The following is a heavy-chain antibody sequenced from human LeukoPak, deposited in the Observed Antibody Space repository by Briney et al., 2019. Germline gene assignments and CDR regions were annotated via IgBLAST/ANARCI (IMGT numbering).Heavy chain of an antibody. CDR3: ARESPLSFDI. V-gene: IGHV3-21*01. CDR2: ISSSSSFI. CDR1: GFTFSTYS. Sequence: PGGSLRLSCAASGFTFSTYSMNWVRQAPGKGLEWVSSISSSSSFIYYADSVKGRFTISRDNAKNSVYLKMKSLRAEDTAVYYCARESPLSFDIWGQGTMVTVSS. J-gene: IGHJ3*02.